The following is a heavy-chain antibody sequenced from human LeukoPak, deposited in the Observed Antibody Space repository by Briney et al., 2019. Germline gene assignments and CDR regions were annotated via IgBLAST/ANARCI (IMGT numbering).Heavy chain of an antibody. D-gene: IGHD4-11*01. J-gene: IGHJ4*02. CDR3: ARLTVSYFFDY. CDR1: GGSFSAYY. Sequence: SQTLSLTCAVYGGSFSAYYWSWIRQPPGKRLEWMGDINHSGSTNYNPSLNSRVTMSVDTSKNQFSLKLSSVTAADTAVYYCARLTVSYFFDYWGQGTLVTVPS. CDR2: INHSGST. V-gene: IGHV4-34*01.